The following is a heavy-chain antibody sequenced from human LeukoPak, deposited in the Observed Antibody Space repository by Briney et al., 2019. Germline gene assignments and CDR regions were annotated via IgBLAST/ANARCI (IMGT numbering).Heavy chain of an antibody. J-gene: IGHJ4*02. CDR3: ARLIAAAVTFDY. CDR2: INPNSGGT. V-gene: IGHV1-2*02. Sequence: PQASVKVSCKASGYTFTGYYMHWVRQAPGQGLEWMGWINPNSGGTNYAQKFQGRVTMTRDTSISTAYMELSRLRSDDTAVYYCARLIAAAVTFDYWGQGTLVTVSS. D-gene: IGHD6-13*01. CDR1: GYTFTGYY.